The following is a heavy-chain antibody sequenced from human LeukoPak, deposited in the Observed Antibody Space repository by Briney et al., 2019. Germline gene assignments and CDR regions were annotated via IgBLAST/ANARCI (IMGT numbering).Heavy chain of an antibody. J-gene: IGHJ6*02. CDR3: AGRRGNYYGMDV. V-gene: IGHV4-61*01. CDR1: GGSVSSGSYY. Sequence: SETLSLTCTVSGGSVSSGSYYWSWTRQPPGKGLEWIGYIYYSGSTNYNPSLKSRVTISVDTSKNQFSLKLSSVTAADTAVYYCAGRRGNYYGMDVWGQGTTVTVSS. CDR2: IYYSGST.